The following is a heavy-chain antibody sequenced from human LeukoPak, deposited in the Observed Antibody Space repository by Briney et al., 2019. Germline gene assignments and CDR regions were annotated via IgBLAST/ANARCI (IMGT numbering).Heavy chain of an antibody. CDR1: GFTFSSYD. V-gene: IGHV3-23*01. CDR3: AKSGIIQGYYFYYMDV. D-gene: IGHD5-18*01. J-gene: IGHJ6*03. Sequence: GGSLRLSCAASGFTFSSYDMTWVRQAPGRGLEWVSSIRPSGDNTYYGDSVKGRFTISRDNAKNSLYLQMNSLRAEDTALYYCAKSGIIQGYYFYYMDVWGKGTTVTISS. CDR2: IRPSGDNT.